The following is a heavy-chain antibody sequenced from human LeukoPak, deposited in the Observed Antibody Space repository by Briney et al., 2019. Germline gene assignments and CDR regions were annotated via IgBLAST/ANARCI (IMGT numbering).Heavy chain of an antibody. V-gene: IGHV4-59*08. J-gene: IGHJ5*02. CDR2: IHYSGST. D-gene: IGHD7-27*01. CDR1: GGSISSSY. Sequence: SQTLSLTCAVSGGSISSSYWSWIRQPPGKGLEWIGYIHYSGSTNYNPSLKSRATISVDTSKAHFSLKLSSATAADTAVYYCARHDPGWFDTWGQGTLVTVSS. CDR3: ARHDPGWFDT.